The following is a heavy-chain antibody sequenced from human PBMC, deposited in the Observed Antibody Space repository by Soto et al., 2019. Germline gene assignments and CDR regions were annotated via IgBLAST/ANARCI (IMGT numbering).Heavy chain of an antibody. D-gene: IGHD1-26*01. V-gene: IGHV1-69*01. J-gene: IGHJ6*02. CDR1: DTFSNXA. CDR3: ARVVTEHYGLDV. Sequence: QVQLVQSGAEVKKPGSSVKISCKASDTFSNXAVTWVRQAPGQGLEWVGGTIPVFGTANYAQKFRGRVTIAADESTTTAYMELNSLRSEDXAIYYCARVVTEHYGLDVWGQGTTVTVSS. CDR2: TIPVFGTA.